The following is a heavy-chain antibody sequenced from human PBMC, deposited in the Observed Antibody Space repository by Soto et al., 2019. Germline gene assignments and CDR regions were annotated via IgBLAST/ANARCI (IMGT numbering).Heavy chain of an antibody. D-gene: IGHD3-16*01. CDR3: ARAGGSYPLNSRHAAPNWLDP. V-gene: IGHV1-2*02. CDR2: INPNSGGT. Sequence: ASVKVSCKASGYTFTGYYMHWVRQAPGQGLEWMGWINPNSGGTNYAQKFQGRVTMTRDTSISTAYMELRRLRSDDTAVYYCARAGGSYPLNSRHAAPNWLDPWGQGTLVTVSS. J-gene: IGHJ5*02. CDR1: GYTFTGYY.